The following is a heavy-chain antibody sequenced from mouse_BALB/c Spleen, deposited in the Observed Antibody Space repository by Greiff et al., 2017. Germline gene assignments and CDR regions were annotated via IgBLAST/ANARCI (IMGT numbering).Heavy chain of an antibody. J-gene: IGHJ4*01. D-gene: IGHD1-1*01. Sequence: EVHLVESGGGLVKPGGSLKLSCAASGFTFSSYAMSWVRQTPEKRLEWVASISSGGSTYYPDSVKGRFTISRDNARNILYLQMSSLRSEDTALYYCARHDGITYYYAMDYWGQGTSVTVSS. CDR3: ARHDGITYYYAMDY. V-gene: IGHV5-6-5*01. CDR1: GFTFSSYA. CDR2: ISSGGST.